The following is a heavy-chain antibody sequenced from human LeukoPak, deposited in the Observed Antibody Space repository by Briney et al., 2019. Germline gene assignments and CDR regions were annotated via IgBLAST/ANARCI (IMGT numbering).Heavy chain of an antibody. J-gene: IGHJ4*02. CDR3: ARVRYYPDY. D-gene: IGHD3-22*01. CDR2: IYYSGST. V-gene: IGHV4-39*07. Sequence: SEILSLTCTVSGGSISSSSYYWGWIRQPPGKGLEWIGSIYYSGSTYYNPSLKSRVTISVDTSKNQFSLKLSSVTAADTAVYYCARVRYYPDYWGQGTLVTVSS. CDR1: GGSISSSSYY.